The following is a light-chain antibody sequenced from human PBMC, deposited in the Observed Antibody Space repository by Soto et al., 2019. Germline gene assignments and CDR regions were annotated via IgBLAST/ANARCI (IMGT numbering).Light chain of an antibody. J-gene: IGKJ5*01. V-gene: IGKV3-15*01. CDR1: QSVADN. Sequence: EIVLTQSPGTLSLSPGETVTLSCRSSQSVADNLAWFQQKPGQGPRLLIYGASTRATGIPARFSGSGSETDFTLTISSLRSEDSAVYHCQQYNNWPITXGQGTRLEI. CDR2: GAS. CDR3: QQYNNWPIT.